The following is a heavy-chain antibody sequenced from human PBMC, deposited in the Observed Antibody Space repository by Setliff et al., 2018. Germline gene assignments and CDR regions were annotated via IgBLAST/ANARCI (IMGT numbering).Heavy chain of an antibody. V-gene: IGHV4-30-4*08. Sequence: PSETLSLTCTVSGGSISSGDYYWSWIRQPPGKGLEWVGNIGHTGSINYNPSLKSRVSISVDTSKNPFSLKLSSVTAADTAVYYCATHAPNYYDSSGYYLRAFDIWGQGTMVTVSS. CDR3: ATHAPNYYDSSGYYLRAFDI. CDR2: IGHTGSI. CDR1: GGSISSGDYY. J-gene: IGHJ3*02. D-gene: IGHD3-22*01.